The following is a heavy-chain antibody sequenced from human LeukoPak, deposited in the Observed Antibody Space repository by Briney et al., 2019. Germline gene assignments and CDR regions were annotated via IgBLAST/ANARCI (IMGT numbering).Heavy chain of an antibody. CDR2: INHSGST. CDR3: ARVTITMVRGVRAPRHNRFDP. V-gene: IGHV4-34*01. J-gene: IGHJ5*02. D-gene: IGHD3-10*01. CDR1: GGSFSGYY. Sequence: SETLSLTCAVYGGSFSGYYWSWIRQPPGKGLEWIGEINHSGSTNYNPSLKSRVTISVDTSKNQFSLKLSSVTAADTAVYYCARVTITMVRGVRAPRHNRFDPWGQGTLVTVSS.